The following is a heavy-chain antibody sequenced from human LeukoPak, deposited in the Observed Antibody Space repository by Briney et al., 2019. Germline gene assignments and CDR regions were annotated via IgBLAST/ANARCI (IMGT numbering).Heavy chain of an antibody. Sequence: PGGSLRLSCAASGFTFSSYAMHWVRQAPGKGLEWVAAISYDGNAKYYVDSVKGRFAISRDNARNTLYLQVSSLTGDDTAVYYCAKGRYYINDVPYPVFDYWGQGTLVTVSS. CDR3: AKGRYYINDVPYPVFDY. V-gene: IGHV3-30*18. CDR2: ISYDGNAK. D-gene: IGHD3-10*01. J-gene: IGHJ4*02. CDR1: GFTFSSYA.